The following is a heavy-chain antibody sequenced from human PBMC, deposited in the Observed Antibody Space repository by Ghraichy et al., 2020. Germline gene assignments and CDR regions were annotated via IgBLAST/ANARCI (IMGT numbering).Heavy chain of an antibody. CDR1: GGSMSGYF. J-gene: IGHJ4*02. V-gene: IGHV4-59*01. CDR3: ARDKSGTYSDYFDH. D-gene: IGHD1-26*01. CDR2: VDQSGST. Sequence: SETLSLTCSVSGGSMSGYFWSWIRQSPWKGLEWIGFVDQSGSTTYNPSLKSRVTISLDTSNFQFSLDLGSVTAADTAVYCCARDKSGTYSDYFDHWGQGTQVTVSS.